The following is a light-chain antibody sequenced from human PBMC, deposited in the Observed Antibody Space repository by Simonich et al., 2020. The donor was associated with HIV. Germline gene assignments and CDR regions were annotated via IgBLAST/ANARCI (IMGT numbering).Light chain of an antibody. CDR2: AAS. CDR3: QQYDNLPSIT. V-gene: IGKV1-5*01. J-gene: IGKJ5*01. CDR1: HSISNW. Sequence: DIQMTQSPSTLSASVGDRVTITWRASHSISNWLAWYPKKPGKAPKLLIYAASILQSVVPSKFSGIGSGKDFTLTISSLQPEDIATYYCQQYDNLPSITFGQGTLLEIK.